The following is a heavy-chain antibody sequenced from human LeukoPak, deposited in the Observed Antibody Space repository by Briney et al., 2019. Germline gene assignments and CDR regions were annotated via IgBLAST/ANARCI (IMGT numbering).Heavy chain of an antibody. CDR1: GFTFSSYG. D-gene: IGHD3-10*01. V-gene: IGHV3-33*01. Sequence: GGSLRFTCAASGFTFSSYGMHGVRQAPGKGLEWVAVIWYDGSNKYYADSVKGRFTISRDNSKNTLYLQMNSLRAEDTAVYYCARFYGSGSYYPTYGMDVWGKGTTVTVSS. J-gene: IGHJ6*04. CDR2: IWYDGSNK. CDR3: ARFYGSGSYYPTYGMDV.